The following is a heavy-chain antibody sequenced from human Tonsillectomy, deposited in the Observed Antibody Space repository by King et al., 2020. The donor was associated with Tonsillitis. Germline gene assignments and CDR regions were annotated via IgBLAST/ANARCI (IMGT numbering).Heavy chain of an antibody. J-gene: IGHJ5*01. CDR3: ARDRITMVRGVRFRYNWFDS. Sequence: VQLVESGAEVKKPGASVKVSCKASGYTFTSYYMHWVRQAPGQGLEWMGIINPSGGSTSYAQKFQGRVTMTRDTSTSTVYMELSSLGSEDTAVYYCARDRITMVRGVRFRYNWFDSWGQGTLVTVSS. D-gene: IGHD3-10*01. V-gene: IGHV1-46*03. CDR1: GYTFTSYY. CDR2: INPSGGST.